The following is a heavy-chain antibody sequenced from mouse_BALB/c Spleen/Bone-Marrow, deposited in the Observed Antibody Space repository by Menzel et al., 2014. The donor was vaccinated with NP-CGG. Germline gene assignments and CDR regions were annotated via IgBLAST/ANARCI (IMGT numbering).Heavy chain of an antibody. CDR2: INSDGGST. J-gene: IGHJ3*01. V-gene: IGHV5-2*01. CDR3: ARHGDYYGSSLFAY. D-gene: IGHD1-1*01. CDR1: EYEFPSYD. Sequence: EVQGVESGGGLVQPGESLKLSCESNEYEFPSYDMSWVRKTPEKRLELVAAINSDGGSTYYPDTMERRFIISRDNSKKTLYLQMSSLRSEDTAFYYCARHGDYYGSSLFAYWGQGTLVTVSA.